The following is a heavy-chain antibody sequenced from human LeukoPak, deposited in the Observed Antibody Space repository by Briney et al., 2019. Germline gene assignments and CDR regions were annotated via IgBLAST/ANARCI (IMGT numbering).Heavy chain of an antibody. J-gene: IGHJ4*02. CDR1: GFTFGSYE. CDR2: ISSSGSTI. Sequence: PGGSLRLSCAASGFTFGSYEMNWVRQAPGKGLEWVSYISSSGSTIYYADSVKGRFTISRDNAKNTLYLQMNSLRAEDTAVYYCARDEYSSFEFDYWGQGTLVTVSS. V-gene: IGHV3-48*03. D-gene: IGHD6-6*01. CDR3: ARDEYSSFEFDY.